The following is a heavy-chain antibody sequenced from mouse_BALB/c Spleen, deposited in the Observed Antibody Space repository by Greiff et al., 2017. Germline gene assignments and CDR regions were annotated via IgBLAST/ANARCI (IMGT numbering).Heavy chain of an antibody. Sequence: QVQLMESGAELAKPGASVKMSCKASGYTFTSYWMHWVKQRPGQGLEWIGYINPSTGYTEYNQKFKDKATLTADKSSSTAYMQLSSLTSEDSAVYYCAGERGFAYWGQGTLVTVSA. CDR1: GYTFTSYW. CDR2: INPSTGYT. J-gene: IGHJ3*01. V-gene: IGHV1-7*01. CDR3: AGERGFAY.